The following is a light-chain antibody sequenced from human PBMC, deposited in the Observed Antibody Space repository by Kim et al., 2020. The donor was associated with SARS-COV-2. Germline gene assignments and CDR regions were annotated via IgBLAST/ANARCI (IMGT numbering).Light chain of an antibody. J-gene: IGKJ5*01. V-gene: IGKV3-15*01. CDR2: DAS. CDR1: QSVSSK. Sequence: ETVMTQSPATLSVSPGERATISCRASQSVSSKLAWYQQKPGQAPRLLIYDASTRATGIPARFSGSGSGTEFTLTISSLQSEDFAVYYCQQYNNWPPITFGQGTRLEIK. CDR3: QQYNNWPPIT.